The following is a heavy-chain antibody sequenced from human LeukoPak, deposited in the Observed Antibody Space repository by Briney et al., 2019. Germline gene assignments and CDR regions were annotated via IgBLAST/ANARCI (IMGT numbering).Heavy chain of an antibody. CDR2: ISAYNGNT. J-gene: IGHJ4*02. V-gene: IGHV1-18*01. Sequence: ASVKVSCKASGYTFTSYGISWVRQAPGQGLEWMGWISAYNGNTNYAQKLQGRVTMTTDTSMSTAYMELRSLRSDDTAVYYCARDNPLLTTVVTDYWGQGTLVTVSS. CDR1: GYTFTSYG. D-gene: IGHD4-23*01. CDR3: ARDNPLLTTVVTDY.